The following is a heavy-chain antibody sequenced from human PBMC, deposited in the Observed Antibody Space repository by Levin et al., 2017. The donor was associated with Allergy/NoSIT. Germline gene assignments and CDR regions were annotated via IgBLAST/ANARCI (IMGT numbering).Heavy chain of an antibody. CDR3: ARLAYCGGDCYPSDY. CDR2: LRRRCRTL. D-gene: IGHD2-21*02. V-gene: IGHV3-48*03. Sequence: GASLKISCAASGFTFSSYEMNWVRQAPGKGLEWVSSLRRRCRTLYYADSVKGRFTISRDNAKNSLYLQMNSLRAEDTAVYYCARLAYCGGDCYPSDYWGQGTLVTVSS. J-gene: IGHJ4*02. CDR1: GFTFSSYE.